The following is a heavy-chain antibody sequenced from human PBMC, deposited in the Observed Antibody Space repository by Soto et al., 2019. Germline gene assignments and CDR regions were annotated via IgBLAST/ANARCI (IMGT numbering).Heavy chain of an antibody. V-gene: IGHV3-23*01. CDR1: GFIFSSYA. D-gene: IGHD6-13*01. CDR3: AKEMSGYTSSCINY. J-gene: IGHJ4*02. CDR2: ISGTDGGT. Sequence: TGGSLRLSCAASGFIFSSYAMSWVRQAPGKGLEWVSVISGTDGGTYYGDSVKGRFTISRDNSKNTLYLQMNSLRAEDTAVYYCAKEMSGYTSSCINYWGQGTLVTVSS.